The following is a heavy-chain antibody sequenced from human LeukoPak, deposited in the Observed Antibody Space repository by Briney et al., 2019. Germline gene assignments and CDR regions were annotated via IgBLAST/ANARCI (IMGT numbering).Heavy chain of an antibody. CDR3: ARSYYDILTGYYRGAFDI. D-gene: IGHD3-9*01. Sequence: SETLSLTCTVSGGSISSGSYYWSWIRQPAGKGLEWLGRIYTSGSTNYNPSLKSRVTISVDTSKNQFSLKLSSVTAADTAVYYCARSYYDILTGYYRGAFDIWGQGTMVTVSS. CDR1: GGSISSGSYY. V-gene: IGHV4-61*02. J-gene: IGHJ3*02. CDR2: IYTSGST.